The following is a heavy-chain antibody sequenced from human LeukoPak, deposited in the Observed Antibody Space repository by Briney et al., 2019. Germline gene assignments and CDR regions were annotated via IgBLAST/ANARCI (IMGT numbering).Heavy chain of an antibody. CDR1: GFTFSSYA. V-gene: IGHV3-30*04. J-gene: IGHJ4*02. CDR3: AIRGGGSHGY. D-gene: IGHD1-26*01. CDR2: ISYDGSNK. Sequence: GGSLRLSCAASGFTFSSYAMHWVRQAPGKGLEWVAVISYDGSNKYYADSVKGRFTISRDNSKNTLYLQMNSLRAEDTAVYYCAIRGGGSHGYWGQGTLVTVSS.